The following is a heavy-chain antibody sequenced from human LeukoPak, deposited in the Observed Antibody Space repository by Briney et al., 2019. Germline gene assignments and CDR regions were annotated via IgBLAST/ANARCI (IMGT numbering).Heavy chain of an antibody. Sequence: GGSLRLSCAASGFTFSDYSMNWVRQAPGKGREWVSYISFSVNTKYYGDSVKGRFTISRDNAKNSLYLHMASLRAEDTAVYYCARGAYSSGWAYFDHWGQGTLVTVSS. CDR1: GFTFSDYS. CDR3: ARGAYSSGWAYFDH. V-gene: IGHV3-48*04. J-gene: IGHJ4*02. D-gene: IGHD6-19*01. CDR2: ISFSVNTK.